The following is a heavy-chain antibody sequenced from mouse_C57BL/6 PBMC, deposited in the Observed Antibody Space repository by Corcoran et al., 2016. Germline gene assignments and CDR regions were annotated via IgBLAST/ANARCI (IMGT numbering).Heavy chain of an antibody. CDR3: ARGDSSGYDAMDY. D-gene: IGHD3-2*02. V-gene: IGHV1-19*01. CDR1: GYTFTDYY. J-gene: IGHJ4*01. CDR2: INPYNGGT. Sequence: EVQLQQSGPVLVKPGASVKMSCKASGYTFTDYYMNWVKQSHGKSLEWIGVINPYNGGTSYNQKFKGKATLTVDKSSSTAYMELNSLTSEDSAVYYCARGDSSGYDAMDYWGQGTSVTVSS.